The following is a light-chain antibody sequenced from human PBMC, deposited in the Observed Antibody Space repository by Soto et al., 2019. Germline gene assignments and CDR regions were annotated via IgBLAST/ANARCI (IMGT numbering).Light chain of an antibody. CDR2: GNN. CDR3: QSYDSSLSYYV. CDR1: SSNIGAGFD. Sequence: QSALAQPPSVPGAPGQRVTISCTGSSSNIGAGFDTHWYQQLPRTAPKRLIYGNNNRPSGVPDRFAGSKSGTSASLAITGLQAEDEADYYCQSYDSSLSYYVFGTGTKVTVL. V-gene: IGLV1-40*01. J-gene: IGLJ1*01.